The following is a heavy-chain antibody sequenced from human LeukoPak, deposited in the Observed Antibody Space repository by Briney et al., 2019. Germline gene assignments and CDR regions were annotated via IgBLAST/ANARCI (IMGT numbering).Heavy chain of an antibody. V-gene: IGHV1-18*01. D-gene: IGHD5-24*01. CDR2: ISAYNGNT. CDR1: GYSFTSYG. Sequence: GESLKISCKGSGYSFTSYGISWVRQAPGQGLEWMGWISAYNGNTNYAQKLQGRVTMTTDTSTSTAYMELRSLRSDDTAVYYCARKEGYRTGNFDYWGQGTLVTVSS. CDR3: ARKEGYRTGNFDY. J-gene: IGHJ4*02.